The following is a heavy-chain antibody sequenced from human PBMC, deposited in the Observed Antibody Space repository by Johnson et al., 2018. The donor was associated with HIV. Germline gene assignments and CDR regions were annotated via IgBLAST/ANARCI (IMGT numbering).Heavy chain of an antibody. Sequence: VQLVESGGGLVQPGGSLILSCAASGFTFSSYWMHWVRQAPGKGLVWISRINSDGTYTTYADSVAGRFTISRDNAKNTLFLQMNSLRAEDTAVYYCARIAVVVQHDAFDIWGQGTMVTVSS. J-gene: IGHJ3*02. D-gene: IGHD2-15*01. V-gene: IGHV3-74*01. CDR3: ARIAVVVQHDAFDI. CDR1: GFTFSSYW. CDR2: INSDGTYT.